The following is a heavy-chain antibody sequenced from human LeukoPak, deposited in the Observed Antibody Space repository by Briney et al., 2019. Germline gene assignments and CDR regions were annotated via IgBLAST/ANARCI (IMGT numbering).Heavy chain of an antibody. CDR3: ASDNSGSYDF. CDR1: GFTFSRYW. Sequence: GGSLRFSCAASGFTFSRYWMSWVRQAPGKELEWVANVKRDGSDKYYVDSVKGRFTISRDNAKNSLYLQMNSLGADDTAVYYCASDNSGSYDFWGQGTLVTVSS. CDR2: VKRDGSDK. V-gene: IGHV3-7*01. D-gene: IGHD3-10*01. J-gene: IGHJ4*02.